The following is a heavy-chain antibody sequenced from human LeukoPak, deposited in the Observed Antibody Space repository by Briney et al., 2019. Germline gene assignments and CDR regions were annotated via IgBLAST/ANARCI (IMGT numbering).Heavy chain of an antibody. Sequence: GGSLRLSCAASGFTFSSYAMTWVRQAPGKGLEWIPAINGGAYSTSYADSVKGRFTISRDNSKNTLYLQMNSLRAEDTAVYYCARNSSGFKLGDAFDIWGQGTLVTVSS. CDR1: GFTFSSYA. V-gene: IGHV3-23*01. J-gene: IGHJ3*02. D-gene: IGHD3-22*01. CDR3: ARNSSGFKLGDAFDI. CDR2: INGGAYST.